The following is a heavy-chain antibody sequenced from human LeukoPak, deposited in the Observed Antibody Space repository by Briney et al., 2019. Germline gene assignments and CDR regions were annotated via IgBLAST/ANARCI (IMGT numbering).Heavy chain of an antibody. CDR2: IYYSGSA. Sequence: PSETLSLTCTVSGGSINSHYWTWIRQPPGKGLEWIGYIYYSGSAYYNPSLKSRVTISIDTSKNQFSLKLSSVTATDTAVYYCARRPNLQAFDYWGQGTLVTVSS. CDR3: ARRPNLQAFDY. J-gene: IGHJ4*02. D-gene: IGHD6-6*01. CDR1: GGSINSHY. V-gene: IGHV4-59*04.